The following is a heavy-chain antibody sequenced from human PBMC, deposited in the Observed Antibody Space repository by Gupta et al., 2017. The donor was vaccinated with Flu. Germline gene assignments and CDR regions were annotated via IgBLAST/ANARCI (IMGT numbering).Heavy chain of an antibody. J-gene: IGHJ6*02. D-gene: IGHD6-19*01. CDR3: ARGGWVWDG. V-gene: IGHV3-74*01. Sequence: MHWVRQAPGKGLLWVSGINTDGSSTTYADSVKGRFTISRDNAKNTLYLQMNSLRAEDTAVYYCARGGWVWDGWGQGTTVTVSS. CDR2: INTDGSST.